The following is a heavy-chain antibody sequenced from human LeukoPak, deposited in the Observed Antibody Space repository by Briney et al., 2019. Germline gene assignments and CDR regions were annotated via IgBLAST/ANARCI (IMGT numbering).Heavy chain of an antibody. D-gene: IGHD5-18*01. CDR1: DDSITMYY. Sequence: SETLSLTCTVSDDSITMYYWTWIRQPPGKGLEWIGYVDHTGSTKFNPSLNGRVSISRDTSKNQFSLKLTSVTAADTAVYYCARHIQLAFRVSRLGWFDPWGQGTLVTVSS. J-gene: IGHJ5*02. V-gene: IGHV4-59*08. CDR3: ARHIQLAFRVSRLGWFDP. CDR2: VDHTGST.